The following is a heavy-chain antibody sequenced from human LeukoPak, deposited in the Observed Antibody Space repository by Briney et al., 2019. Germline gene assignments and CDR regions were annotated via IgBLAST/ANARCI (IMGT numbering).Heavy chain of an antibody. D-gene: IGHD2-21*02. Sequence: PGRSLRLSCAASGFTFDDYAMHWVRQAPGKGLEWVSGISWNSGSIGYADSVKGRFTISRDNSKNTLYLQMNSLRAEDTAAYYCARDLACGGDCYSTPDDYWGQGTLVTVSS. J-gene: IGHJ4*02. CDR2: ISWNSGSI. V-gene: IGHV3-9*01. CDR3: ARDLACGGDCYSTPDDY. CDR1: GFTFDDYA.